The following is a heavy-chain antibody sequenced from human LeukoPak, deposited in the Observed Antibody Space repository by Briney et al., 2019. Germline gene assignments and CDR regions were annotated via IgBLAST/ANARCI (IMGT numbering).Heavy chain of an antibody. CDR1: GDSISSGGYY. CDR3: ARGVGEYCSGGSCYPFDY. D-gene: IGHD2-15*01. CDR2: IYYSGST. V-gene: IGHV4-31*03. Sequence: SQTLSLTCTVSGDSISSGGYYWSWIRQHPGKGLEWIGYIYYSGSTYYNPSLKSRVTISVDTSKNQFSLKLSSVTAADTAVYYCARGVGEYCSGGSCYPFDYWGQGTLVTVSS. J-gene: IGHJ4*02.